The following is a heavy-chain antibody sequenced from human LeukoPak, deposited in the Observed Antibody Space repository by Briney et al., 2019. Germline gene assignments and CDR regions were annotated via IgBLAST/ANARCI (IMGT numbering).Heavy chain of an antibody. CDR1: GFTFSSYG. V-gene: IGHV3-30*18. J-gene: IGHJ4*02. Sequence: GSLRLSCAASGFTFSSYGMHWVRQAPGKGLEWVAVISYDGSNKYYAGPAKGRFTSSRENSKNTLYLQMNSLRAEDTAVYYCAKPTKRYGDRTYYYESSGYKDYWGQGTLVTVSS. CDR2: ISYDGSNK. D-gene: IGHD3-22*01. CDR3: AKPTKRYGDRTYYYESSGYKDY.